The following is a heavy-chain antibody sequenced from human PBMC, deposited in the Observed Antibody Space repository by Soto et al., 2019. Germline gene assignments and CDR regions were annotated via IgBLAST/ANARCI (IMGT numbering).Heavy chain of an antibody. D-gene: IGHD6-13*01. CDR2: ISGSGVGT. V-gene: IGHV3-23*01. J-gene: IGHJ5*02. Sequence: GSLRLSCAASGFSLSSYAMNWVRQAPGKGLEWVSAISGSGVGTYYADSVKGRFTISRDNSKNTLYLQMKSLRVEDTAVYYCAKELLVAAAGTGWFDPWGQGTLVTVPS. CDR1: GFSLSSYA. CDR3: AKELLVAAAGTGWFDP.